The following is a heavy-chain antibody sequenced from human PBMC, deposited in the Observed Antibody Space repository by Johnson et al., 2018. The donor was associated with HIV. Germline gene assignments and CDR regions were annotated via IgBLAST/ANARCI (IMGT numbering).Heavy chain of an antibody. D-gene: IGHD3-10*01. J-gene: IGHJ3*02. Sequence: VQLVESGGGVVRPGGSLRLSCAASGFTFDDYGMSWVRQAPGKGLEWVSGINWNGGSTYYADSVKGRFTISRDNSKNTLYLQMNSLRAEDTAVYYCAKANVSGSYWAFDIWGHGTMVTVSS. CDR2: INWNGGST. CDR3: AKANVSGSYWAFDI. CDR1: GFTFDDYG. V-gene: IGHV3-20*04.